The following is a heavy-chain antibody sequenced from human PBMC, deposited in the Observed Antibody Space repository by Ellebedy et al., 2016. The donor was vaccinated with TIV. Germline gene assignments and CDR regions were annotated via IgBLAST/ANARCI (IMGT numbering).Heavy chain of an antibody. D-gene: IGHD1-26*01. CDR2: IYHSGYT. V-gene: IGHV4-38-2*02. CDR1: GYSISSGYF. J-gene: IGHJ3*02. Sequence: MPSETLSLTCTVSGYSISSGYFWVWLRQPPGKGLEWIGSIYHSGYTYYNPSLKSRVTVLVDTSKNQFSLKLSSVTAADTALYYCARDEGATAFDIWGQGTMVTVSS. CDR3: ARDEGATAFDI.